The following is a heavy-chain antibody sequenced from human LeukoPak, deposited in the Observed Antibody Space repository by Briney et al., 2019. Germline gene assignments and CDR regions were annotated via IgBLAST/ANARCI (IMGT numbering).Heavy chain of an antibody. CDR3: ARDVGDTAMAPYSGGMDV. V-gene: IGHV3-7*01. D-gene: IGHD5-18*01. Sequence: GGSLRLSCAASGFTFSSYWMSWVRQAPGKGLEWVANIKQDGSEKYYVDSVKGRFTISRDNAKNSLYLQMNSLRAEDTAVYYCARDVGDTAMAPYSGGMDVWGQGTTVTVSS. CDR2: IKQDGSEK. J-gene: IGHJ6*02. CDR1: GFTFSSYW.